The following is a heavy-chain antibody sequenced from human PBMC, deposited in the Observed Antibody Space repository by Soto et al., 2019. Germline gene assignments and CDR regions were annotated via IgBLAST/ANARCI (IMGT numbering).Heavy chain of an antibody. V-gene: IGHV4-30-4*01. CDR1: GGSIRSDDSY. Sequence: QVRLQESGPGLVKPSQSLSLACIVSGGSIRSDDSYWSWFRQPPGKGLEWIGYIYYTGSTYYNPSLKSRVTISADTSQNQFSLNLNSVTAADTAVYYCARVKYADNSGADYWGQGTLVTVSS. D-gene: IGHD3-22*01. CDR3: ARVKYADNSGADY. CDR2: IYYTGST. J-gene: IGHJ4*02.